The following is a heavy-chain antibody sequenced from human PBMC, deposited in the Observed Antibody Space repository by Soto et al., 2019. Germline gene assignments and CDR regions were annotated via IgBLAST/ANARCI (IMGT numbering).Heavy chain of an antibody. CDR2: ISGSGGST. V-gene: IGHV3-23*01. Sequence: EVQLLESGGGLVQPGGSLRLSCAASGFTFSSYAMSWVRQAPGKGLEWVSAISGSGGSTYYADSVKGRFTISRDNSKNTLYLQMNSLRAEDTAVYYCAKELGYCSGGSFYQKWHYFDYWGQGTLVTVSS. CDR1: GFTFSSYA. J-gene: IGHJ4*02. D-gene: IGHD2-15*01. CDR3: AKELGYCSGGSFYQKWHYFDY.